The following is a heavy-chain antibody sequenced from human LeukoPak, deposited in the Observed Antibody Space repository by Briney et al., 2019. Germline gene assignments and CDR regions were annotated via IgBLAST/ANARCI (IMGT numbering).Heavy chain of an antibody. Sequence: PGRSLRLSCAASGFTFSSYGMHWVRQAPGKGLEWVAVIWYDGSNKYYADSVKGRFTISRDNSKNTLYLQMNSLRAEDTAVYYCARAQVPIRLWVGLDYWGQGTLVTVSS. CDR1: GFTFSSYG. CDR2: IWYDGSNK. V-gene: IGHV3-33*01. CDR3: ARAQVPIRLWVGLDY. D-gene: IGHD5-18*01. J-gene: IGHJ4*02.